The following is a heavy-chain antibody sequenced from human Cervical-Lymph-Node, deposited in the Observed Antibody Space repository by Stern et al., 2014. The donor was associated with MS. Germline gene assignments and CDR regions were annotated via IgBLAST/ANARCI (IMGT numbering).Heavy chain of an antibody. Sequence: ESGPTLVKPTQTLTLTCTFSGFSLSTSGVGVGWIRQPPGKALEWLALLYWDDDKRYSPSLKSRLTITKDPSKNQVVLTMTNMDPVDTATYYCARQSSAYYYDSSGPYYFDYWGQGTLVTVSS. CDR3: ARQSSAYYYDSSGPYYFDY. V-gene: IGHV2-5*02. D-gene: IGHD3-22*01. CDR2: LYWDDDK. J-gene: IGHJ4*02. CDR1: GFSLSTSGVG.